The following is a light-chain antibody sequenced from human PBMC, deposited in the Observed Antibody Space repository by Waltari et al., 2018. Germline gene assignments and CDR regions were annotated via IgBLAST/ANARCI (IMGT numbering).Light chain of an antibody. Sequence: DIQMTQSPSTLSASVGDTVTITCRASQRIDRWLAWYQQKPGTAPKHLIHQASNLQTGVPPRFSGSGSGTEFTLTISNLLPDDFATYYCQQYDRYLWTFGQGTKVEL. CDR3: QQYDRYLWT. J-gene: IGKJ1*01. CDR2: QAS. V-gene: IGKV1-5*03. CDR1: QRIDRW.